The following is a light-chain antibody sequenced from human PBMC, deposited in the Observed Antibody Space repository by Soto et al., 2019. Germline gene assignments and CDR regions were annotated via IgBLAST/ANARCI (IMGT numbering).Light chain of an antibody. CDR1: QSLTNKY. Sequence: EIVLTQSPVTLSLSPGDIATLSCSASQSLTNKYLAWYRQKPGQAPRLLIYGASSRATGIPDRFSGSGSGTDFTLAINRLEPEDSAVYYCQKYYSSPRKFGRGTKVDIK. CDR2: GAS. J-gene: IGKJ1*01. CDR3: QKYYSSPRK. V-gene: IGKV3-20*01.